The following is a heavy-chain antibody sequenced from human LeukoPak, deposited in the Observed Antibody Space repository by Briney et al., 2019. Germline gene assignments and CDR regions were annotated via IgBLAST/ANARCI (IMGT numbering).Heavy chain of an antibody. V-gene: IGHV3-7*03. J-gene: IGHJ5*02. CDR3: AKGQFGELSVVWFDP. Sequence: GGSLRLSCAASGFTFSTYVMSWVRQAPGKGLEWVANIRQDGSEKYYVDSVKGRFTISRDNAKNSLYLQMNSLGAEDTALYYCAKGQFGELSVVWFDPWGQGTLVTVSS. D-gene: IGHD3-10*01. CDR1: GFTFSTYV. CDR2: IRQDGSEK.